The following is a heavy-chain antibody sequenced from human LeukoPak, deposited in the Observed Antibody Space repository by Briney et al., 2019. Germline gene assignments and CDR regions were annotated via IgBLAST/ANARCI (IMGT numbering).Heavy chain of an antibody. J-gene: IGHJ6*02. CDR2: IYYSGST. Sequence: KTSETLSLTCTVSGGSISSYYWSWIRQPPGKGLEWIGYIYYSGSTNYNPSLKSRVTISVDTSKNQFSLKLSSVTAADTAVYYCARDRRYYYGMDVWGQGTTVTVSS. CDR1: GGSISSYY. V-gene: IGHV4-59*01. CDR3: ARDRRYYYGMDV.